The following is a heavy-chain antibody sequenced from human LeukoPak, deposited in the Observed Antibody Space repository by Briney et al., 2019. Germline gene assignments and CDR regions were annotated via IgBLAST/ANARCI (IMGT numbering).Heavy chain of an antibody. CDR2: IYYSGST. D-gene: IGHD4-17*01. J-gene: IGHJ4*02. V-gene: IGHV4-39*01. CDR3: ARHCKSPGDYVVDY. CDR1: GGSISSSSYY. Sequence: SETLSLTCTVSGGSISSSSYYWGWIRQPPGKGLEWIGSIYYSGSTYYNPSLKSRVTISVDTSKNQFSLKLSSVTAADTAVYYCARHCKSPGDYVVDYWGQGTLVTVSS.